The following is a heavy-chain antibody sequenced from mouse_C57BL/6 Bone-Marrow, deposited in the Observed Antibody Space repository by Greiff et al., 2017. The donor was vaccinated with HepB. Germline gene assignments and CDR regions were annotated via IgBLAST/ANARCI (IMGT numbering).Heavy chain of an antibody. J-gene: IGHJ2*01. D-gene: IGHD4-1*01. CDR2: IDPETGGT. CDR3: TRERNWAFDY. CDR1: GYTFTDYE. Sequence: VQLQQSGAELVRPGASVTLSCKASGYTFTDYEMHWVKQTPVHGLEWIGAIDPETGGTAYNQKFKGKAILTADKSSSTAYMELRSLTSEDSAVYYCTRERNWAFDYWGQGTTLTVSS. V-gene: IGHV1-15*01.